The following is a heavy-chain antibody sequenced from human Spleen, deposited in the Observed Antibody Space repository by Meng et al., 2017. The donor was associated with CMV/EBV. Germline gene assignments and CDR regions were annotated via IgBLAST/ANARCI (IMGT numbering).Heavy chain of an antibody. CDR1: GYSISSGYY. CDR2: IYHSGST. CDR3: ARHAYHDFWSGFYDNYYYFYGMDV. Sequence: SETLSLTCTVSGYSISSGYYWGWIRQPPGKGLQWIGSIYHSGSTYYNPSLKSRLTISVDTSKNQFSLRLTSVTAADTAVYYCARHAYHDFWSGFYDNYYYFYGMDVWGQGTTVTVSS. J-gene: IGHJ6*02. D-gene: IGHD3-3*01. V-gene: IGHV4-38-2*02.